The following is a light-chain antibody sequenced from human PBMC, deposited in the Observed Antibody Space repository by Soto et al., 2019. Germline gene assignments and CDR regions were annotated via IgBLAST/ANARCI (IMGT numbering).Light chain of an antibody. Sequence: EKVMTQSPATLSVSPGERATLSCRASQSISSDLAWYQQKPGLPPRLLIYRVFTRATGIPARFSGSGSGTEFTLTISSLQSEDFAVYYCQQYNDWPLTVGGGTKVEI. J-gene: IGKJ4*01. CDR1: QSISSD. CDR2: RVF. V-gene: IGKV3-15*01. CDR3: QQYNDWPLT.